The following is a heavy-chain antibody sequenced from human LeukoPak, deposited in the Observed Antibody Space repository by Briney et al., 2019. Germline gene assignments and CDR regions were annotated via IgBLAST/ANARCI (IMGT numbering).Heavy chain of an antibody. D-gene: IGHD6-13*01. Sequence: GESLKISHNGSGYSFHSLCNDRVRQIPGKGLELVGIIYPGDSDTRYSPSFQGQVTISADKSISTAYLQWSSLKASDTAMYYCARRGYSSSWYYFDYWGQGTLVTVSS. CDR1: GYSFHSLC. J-gene: IGHJ4*02. V-gene: IGHV5-51*01. CDR3: ARRGYSSSWYYFDY. CDR2: IYPGDSDT.